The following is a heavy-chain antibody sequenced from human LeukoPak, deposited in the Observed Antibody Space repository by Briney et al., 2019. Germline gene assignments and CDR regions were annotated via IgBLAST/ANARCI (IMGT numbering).Heavy chain of an antibody. D-gene: IGHD3-16*01. CDR2: IYTSGST. J-gene: IGHJ4*02. Sequence: TSETLSLTCTVSGGPISSYYWSWIRQPAGKGLEWIGRIYTSGSTNYNPSLKSRDTMSVDTSKNQFSLKLSSVTAADTAVYYCARGPSVTFGGAYDYWGQGTLVTVSS. V-gene: IGHV4-4*07. CDR1: GGPISSYY. CDR3: ARGPSVTFGGAYDY.